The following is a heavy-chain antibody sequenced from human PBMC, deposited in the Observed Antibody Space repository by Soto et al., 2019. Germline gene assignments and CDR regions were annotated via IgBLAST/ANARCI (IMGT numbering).Heavy chain of an antibody. J-gene: IGHJ4*02. D-gene: IGHD5-12*01. CDR1: GFTFSSYG. CDR3: ARDGYNFGPLDY. Sequence: QVQLVESGGGVVQPGRSLRLSCAASGFTFSSYGMHWVRQAPGKGLEWVAVIWYDGSNKYYADSVKGRFTISRDNSKNTLYLQMNSLRAEDTAVYYCARDGYNFGPLDYWGQGTLVTVSS. CDR2: IWYDGSNK. V-gene: IGHV3-33*01.